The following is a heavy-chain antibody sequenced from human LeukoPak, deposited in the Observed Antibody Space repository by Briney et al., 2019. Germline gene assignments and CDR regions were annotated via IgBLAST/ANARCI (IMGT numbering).Heavy chain of an antibody. D-gene: IGHD3-22*01. V-gene: IGHV1-2*02. J-gene: IGHJ3*02. CDR1: EYTFTGYY. Sequence: ASVKVSCKASEYTFTGYYIHWTRQAPGQGLEWMGWINPNSGGTDYEQKFQGRVTMTRDTSTSTAYMELRSLRSDDTAVYYCARDRGYYDSSGYYSNAFDIWGQGTMVTVSS. CDR3: ARDRGYYDSSGYYSNAFDI. CDR2: INPNSGGT.